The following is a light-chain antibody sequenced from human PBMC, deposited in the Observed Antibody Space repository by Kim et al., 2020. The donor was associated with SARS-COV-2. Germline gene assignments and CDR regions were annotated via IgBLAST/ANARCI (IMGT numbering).Light chain of an antibody. Sequence: SASVGDRVTITCRASQSISSWLAWYQQKPGKAPKLLIYDASSLESGVPSRFSGSGSGTELTLTISSLQPDDFATYYCQQYNSYSKFGQGTKVDIK. V-gene: IGKV1-5*01. CDR3: QQYNSYSK. J-gene: IGKJ1*01. CDR2: DAS. CDR1: QSISSW.